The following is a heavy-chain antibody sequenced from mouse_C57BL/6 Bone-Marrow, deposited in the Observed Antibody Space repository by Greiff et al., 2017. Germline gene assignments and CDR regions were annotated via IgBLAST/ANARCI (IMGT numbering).Heavy chain of an antibody. CDR2: INPNNGGT. CDR1: GYTFTDYN. Sequence: EVKLMESGPELVKPGASVKIPCKASGYTFTDYNMDWVKQSHGKSLEWIGDINPNNGGTIYNQKFKGKATLTVDKSSSTAYMELRSLTSEDTAVYYCARLDDGYPVGFAYWGQGTLVTVSA. V-gene: IGHV1-18*01. J-gene: IGHJ3*01. D-gene: IGHD2-3*01. CDR3: ARLDDGYPVGFAY.